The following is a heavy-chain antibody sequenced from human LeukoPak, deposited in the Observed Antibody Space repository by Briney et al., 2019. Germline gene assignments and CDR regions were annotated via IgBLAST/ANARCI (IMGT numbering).Heavy chain of an antibody. Sequence: PGGSLRLSCAASGFTVSSNYMSWVRQAPGKGLEWVSVIYSDGTTYYADSVKGRFTISRDNSKNTLYLQMNSLRAEDTAVYYCAKDSFAVASDYWGQGTLVTVSS. V-gene: IGHV3-53*01. CDR2: IYSDGTT. CDR1: GFTVSSNY. D-gene: IGHD2-21*01. CDR3: AKDSFAVASDY. J-gene: IGHJ4*02.